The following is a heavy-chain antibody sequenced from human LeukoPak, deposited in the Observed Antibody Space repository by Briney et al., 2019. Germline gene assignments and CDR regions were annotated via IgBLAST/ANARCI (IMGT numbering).Heavy chain of an antibody. CDR3: ARDLQLLPSYHLYY. CDR2: IFYTGNT. CDR1: GGSISSYTYY. J-gene: IGHJ4*02. Sequence: PSETLSLTCTVSGGSISSYTYYWGWIRQPPGKGLEWIGSIFYTGNTFHNPALKSRVTMSVDTSKNQFSLKLSSVTAADTAVYYCARDLQLLPSYHLYYWGQGALLTVSS. V-gene: IGHV4-39*07. D-gene: IGHD2-2*01.